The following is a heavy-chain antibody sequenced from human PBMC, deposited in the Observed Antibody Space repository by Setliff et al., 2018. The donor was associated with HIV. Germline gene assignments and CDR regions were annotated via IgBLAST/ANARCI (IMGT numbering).Heavy chain of an antibody. V-gene: IGHV4-31*03. D-gene: IGHD2-15*01. CDR3: ARRAANGLFDY. J-gene: IGHJ4*02. CDR2: ISSRGST. Sequence: SETLSLTCSVSGGSLISGGYYWNWIRQHPGKGLEWIGYISSRGSTYYNPSLKSRVTISVDTSKKQFSLKLSSVTAADTAVYYCARRAANGLFDYWGQGTLVTVSS. CDR1: GGSLISGGYY.